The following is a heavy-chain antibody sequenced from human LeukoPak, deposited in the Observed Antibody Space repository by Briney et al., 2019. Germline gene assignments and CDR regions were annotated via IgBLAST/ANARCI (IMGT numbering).Heavy chain of an antibody. CDR3: AKVSLMYVILRPYYFDY. D-gene: IGHD3-9*01. V-gene: IGHV3-53*05. Sequence: GGPLRLSCAASGFTVSSNYMSWVRQAPGKGLEWVSVIYSGGSTYYADSVKGRFTISSDNSKSTLYLQMNSLRAEDTAVYYCAKVSLMYVILRPYYFDYWGQGTLVTVSS. CDR2: IYSGGST. CDR1: GFTVSSNY. J-gene: IGHJ4*02.